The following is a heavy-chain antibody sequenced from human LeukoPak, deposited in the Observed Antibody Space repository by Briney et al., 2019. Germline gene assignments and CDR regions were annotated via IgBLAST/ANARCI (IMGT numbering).Heavy chain of an antibody. CDR2: ISPNSGGT. J-gene: IGHJ4*02. D-gene: IGHD7-27*01. Sequence: GASVKVSCKASGYTFTDYYIHWVRQAPGQGLEYMGWISPNSGGTNYAQMFQGRVTMTSDTSINTAFMELRSLRSDGTAVFYCARDSTGGYPDYWGQGTLVTVSA. CDR3: ARDSTGGYPDY. V-gene: IGHV1-2*02. CDR1: GYTFTDYY.